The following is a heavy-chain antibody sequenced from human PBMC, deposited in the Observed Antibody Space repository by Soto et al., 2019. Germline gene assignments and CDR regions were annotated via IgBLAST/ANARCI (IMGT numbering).Heavy chain of an antibody. J-gene: IGHJ2*01. CDR3: AQTLGSAVAGPGRFDL. CDR2: ITPMFGTA. V-gene: IGHV1-69*12. D-gene: IGHD6-19*01. Sequence: QVQLVQSGAEVKKPGSSVKVSCKASGGTFSRYAISWVRQAPGQGLEWMGGITPMFGTANYAQKFQGRVTITADESSSSVQKELRRMRSQDTAVYYCAQTLGSAVAGPGRFDLWGRGTLVIVSS. CDR1: GGTFSRYA.